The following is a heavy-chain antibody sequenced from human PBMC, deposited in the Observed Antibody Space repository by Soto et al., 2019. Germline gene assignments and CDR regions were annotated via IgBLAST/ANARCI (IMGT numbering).Heavy chain of an antibody. D-gene: IGHD3-22*01. CDR3: ARDYYDSSGHVIDY. Sequence: GGSLGLSCAASGVTFSSYGMHWVRQAPGKGLEWVAVIWYDGSNKYYADSVKGRFTISRDNSKNTLYLQMNSLRAEDTAVYYCARDYYDSSGHVIDYWGQGTLVTVSS. CDR2: IWYDGSNK. J-gene: IGHJ4*02. V-gene: IGHV3-33*01. CDR1: GVTFSSYG.